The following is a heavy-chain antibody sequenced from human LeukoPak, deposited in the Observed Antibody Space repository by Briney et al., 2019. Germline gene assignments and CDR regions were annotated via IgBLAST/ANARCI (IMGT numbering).Heavy chain of an antibody. Sequence: PGGSLRLSCAASGFTFSSYGMHWVRQAPGKGLEWVAVIWYDGSNKYYADSVKGRFTISRDNSKNTLYLQMNSLRAEDTAVYYCARVYSYGYLDAFDIWGQGTMVTVSS. CDR1: GFTFSSYG. D-gene: IGHD5-18*01. CDR2: IWYDGSNK. J-gene: IGHJ3*02. CDR3: ARVYSYGYLDAFDI. V-gene: IGHV3-33*01.